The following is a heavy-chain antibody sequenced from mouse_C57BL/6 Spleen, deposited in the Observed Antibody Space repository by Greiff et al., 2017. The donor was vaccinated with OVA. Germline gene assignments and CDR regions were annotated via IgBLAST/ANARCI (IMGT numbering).Heavy chain of an antibody. V-gene: IGHV1-18*01. CDR2: INPNNGGT. Sequence: EVQLQQSGPELVKPGASVKIPCKASGYTFTDYNMDWVKQSHGKSLEWIGDINPNNGGTIYNQKFKGKATLTVDKSSSTAYMELRSLTSEDTAVYYCARGVYSNYVGTWFAYWGQGTLVTVSA. CDR1: GYTFTDYN. J-gene: IGHJ3*01. CDR3: ARGVYSNYVGTWFAY. D-gene: IGHD2-5*01.